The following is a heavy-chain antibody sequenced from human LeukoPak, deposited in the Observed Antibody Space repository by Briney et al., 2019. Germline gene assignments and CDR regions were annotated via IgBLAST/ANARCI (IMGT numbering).Heavy chain of an antibody. CDR3: ARDIVGATADWFDP. CDR1: GGSLSNYY. D-gene: IGHD1-26*01. J-gene: IGHJ5*02. Sequence: SETLSLTCTVSGGSLSNYYWSWIRQPPGKGLEWIGYIHYSGSTNYNPSLKSRLTISVETSKNQFSLKLRSVTAADTAVYYCARDIVGATADWFDPWGQGTLVTVSS. V-gene: IGHV4-59*12. CDR2: IHYSGST.